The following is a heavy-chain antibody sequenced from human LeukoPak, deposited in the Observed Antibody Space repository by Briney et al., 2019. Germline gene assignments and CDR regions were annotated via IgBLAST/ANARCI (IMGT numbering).Heavy chain of an antibody. CDR2: IYYSGST. Sequence: SETLSLTCTVSGGSISSYYWSWIRQPPGKGLEWIGYIYYSGSTNYNPSLKRRGTISVDTSKNQFSLKLSPVTAADTAVYYCARDGEMATTTYNWFDPWGQGTLVTVSS. CDR1: GGSISSYY. J-gene: IGHJ5*02. CDR3: ARDGEMATTTYNWFDP. D-gene: IGHD5-24*01. V-gene: IGHV4-59*01.